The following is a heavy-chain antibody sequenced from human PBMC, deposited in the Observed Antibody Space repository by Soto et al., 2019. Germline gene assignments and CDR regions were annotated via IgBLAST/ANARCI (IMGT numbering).Heavy chain of an antibody. CDR1: GFTFSSYA. J-gene: IGHJ4*02. CDR3: AREWGAETYYYDSSGYYGFDY. Sequence: QVQLVESGGGVVQPGRSLRLSCAASGFTFSSYAMHWVRQAPGKGLEWVAVISYDGSNKYYADSVKGRFTISRDNSKNTLYLQMNSLRAEDTAVYYCAREWGAETYYYDSSGYYGFDYWGQGTLVTVSS. D-gene: IGHD3-22*01. V-gene: IGHV3-30-3*01. CDR2: ISYDGSNK.